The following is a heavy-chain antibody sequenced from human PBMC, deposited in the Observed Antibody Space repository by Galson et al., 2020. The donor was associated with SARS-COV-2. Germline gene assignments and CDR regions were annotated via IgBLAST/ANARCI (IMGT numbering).Heavy chain of an antibody. CDR2: ISSSSSYI. D-gene: IGHD3-3*01. CDR3: ARGSNDNYDFWIGYYTSFDY. CDR1: GFTFSSYS. V-gene: IGHV3-21*01. J-gene: IGHJ4*02. Sequence: GESLKISCAASGFTFSSYSMNWVRQAPGKGLEWVSSISSSSSYIYYADSVKGRFTIPRDNAKNSLYLQMNSLRGEDTAVYYCARGSNDNYDFWIGYYTSFDYWGQGTLVTVSS.